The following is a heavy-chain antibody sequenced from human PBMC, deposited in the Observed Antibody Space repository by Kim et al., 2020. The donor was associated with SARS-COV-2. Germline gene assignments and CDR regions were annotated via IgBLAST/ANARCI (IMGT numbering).Heavy chain of an antibody. D-gene: IGHD3-9*01. Sequence: SETLSLTCTVSGGSISSYYWSWIRQPPGKGLEWIGYIYYSGSTNYNPSLKSRVTISVDTSKNQFSLKLSSVTAADTAVYYCAGDHYDILTGYYKADYDY. J-gene: IGHJ4*01. CDR3: AGDHYDILTGYYKADYDY. V-gene: IGHV4-59*13. CDR2: IYYSGST. CDR1: GGSISSYY.